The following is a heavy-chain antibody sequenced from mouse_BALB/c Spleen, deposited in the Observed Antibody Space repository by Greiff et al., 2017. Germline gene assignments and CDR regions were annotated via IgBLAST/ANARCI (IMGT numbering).Heavy chain of an antibody. V-gene: IGHV5-4*02. Sequence: EVKLVESGGGLVKPGGSLKLSCAASGFTFSDYYMYWVRQTPEKRLEWVATISDGGSYTYYPDSVKGRFTISRDNAKNNLYLQMSSLKSEDTAMYYCARDDYGNYRGYFDVWGAGTTVTVSS. CDR2: ISDGGSYT. CDR3: ARDDYGNYRGYFDV. D-gene: IGHD2-1*01. J-gene: IGHJ1*01. CDR1: GFTFSDYY.